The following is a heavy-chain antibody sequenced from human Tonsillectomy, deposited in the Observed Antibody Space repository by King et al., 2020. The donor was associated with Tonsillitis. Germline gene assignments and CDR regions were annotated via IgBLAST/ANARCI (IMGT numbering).Heavy chain of an antibody. V-gene: IGHV3-7*04. CDR1: GFTFSSYW. D-gene: IGHD6-13*01. J-gene: IGHJ5*02. CDR2: IKQDGSEK. Sequence: EVQLVESGGGLVQPGGSLRLSCAASGFTFSSYWMSWVRQAPGKGLEWVANIKQDGSEKYYVDSVKGRFTISRDNAKNSLYLQMNSLRAEDTAVYYCAVDSMDSSSWKLSAYWFDPWGQGTLVTVSS. CDR3: AVDSMDSSSWKLSAYWFDP.